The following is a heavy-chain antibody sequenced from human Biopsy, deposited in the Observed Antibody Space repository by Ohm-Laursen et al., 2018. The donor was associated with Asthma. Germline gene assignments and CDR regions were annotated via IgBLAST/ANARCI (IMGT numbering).Heavy chain of an antibody. CDR1: GFSLSSGGYY. CDR2: IYYSGGT. V-gene: IGHV4-31*02. D-gene: IGHD2-15*01. Sequence: SQTLSLTCRVSGFSLSSGGYYCSWIRHHPGKGLEWIGNIYYSGGTYYNPSLQSRATISIDTSMSQFSLKLKSVTAADTAVYYCARDRNYCSDGTCVHYYGVDVWGPGTTVTVSS. J-gene: IGHJ6*02. CDR3: ARDRNYCSDGTCVHYYGVDV.